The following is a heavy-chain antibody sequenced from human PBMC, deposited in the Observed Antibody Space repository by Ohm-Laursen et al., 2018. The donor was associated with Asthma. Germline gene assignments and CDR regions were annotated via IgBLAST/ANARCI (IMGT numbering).Heavy chain of an antibody. J-gene: IGHJ4*02. Sequence: SLRLTCAASGYTFSRYSIHWVRQAPGKGLEWVSGISFSADSTYYPDSVKGRFTISRDNSRNTLYLQMNSLRAEDTAVYYCAKDIHYWGLDYWGQGTLVTVSS. CDR2: ISFSADST. CDR1: GYTFSRYS. V-gene: IGHV3-23*01. CDR3: AKDIHYWGLDY. D-gene: IGHD7-27*01.